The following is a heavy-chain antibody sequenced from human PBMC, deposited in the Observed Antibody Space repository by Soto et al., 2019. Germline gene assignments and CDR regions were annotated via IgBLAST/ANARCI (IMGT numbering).Heavy chain of an antibody. CDR3: ARREYCTGTSCHGYGSGD. D-gene: IGHD2-2*01. J-gene: IGHJ4*02. CDR2: IYSDESST. V-gene: IGHV3-74*01. CDR1: GFTFSRYW. Sequence: EVQLVESGGGLVQPGGSLRLSCAVSGFTFSRYWMHWVRQAPGKGLVWVSRIYSDESSTSYADSVKGRFTISRDNAKNTLYLQMNSLRAEDTAVYYCARREYCTGTSCHGYGSGDWGQGTLVTVSS.